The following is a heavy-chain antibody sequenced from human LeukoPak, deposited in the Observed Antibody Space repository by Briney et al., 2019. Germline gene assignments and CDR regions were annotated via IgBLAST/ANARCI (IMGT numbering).Heavy chain of an antibody. CDR3: ARDRWFGESVDYYYYYYMDV. CDR1: GFMFSNSW. D-gene: IGHD3-10*01. CDR2: ISSNSSYI. Sequence: PGGSLRLSCAASGFMFSNSWMSWVRQAPGKGLEWVSSISSNSSYIYYADSVKGRFTISRDNAKNSLYLQMNSLRAEDTAVYYCARDRWFGESVDYYYYYYMDVWGKGTTVTISS. J-gene: IGHJ6*03. V-gene: IGHV3-21*01.